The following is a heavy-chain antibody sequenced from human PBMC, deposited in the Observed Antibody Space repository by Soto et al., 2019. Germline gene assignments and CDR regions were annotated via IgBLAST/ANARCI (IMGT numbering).Heavy chain of an antibody. V-gene: IGHV4-34*01. D-gene: IGHD6-19*01. CDR3: ARAAVAGTRVDY. CDR2: INHSGST. Sequence: QVQLQQWGAGLLKPSETLSLTCAVYGGSFSGYYWSWIRQPPGKGLEWIGEINHSGSTNYNPSLKSRVTISVDTSKNQFSLKLSSVTAADTAVYDCARAAVAGTRVDYWGQGTLVTVSS. J-gene: IGHJ4*02. CDR1: GGSFSGYY.